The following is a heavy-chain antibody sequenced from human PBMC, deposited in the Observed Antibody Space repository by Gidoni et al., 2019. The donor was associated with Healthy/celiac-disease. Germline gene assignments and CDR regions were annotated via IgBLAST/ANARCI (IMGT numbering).Heavy chain of an antibody. CDR2: IYWDDDK. J-gene: IGHJ5*02. D-gene: IGHD3-22*01. Sequence: QITLKASGPTLLKPTQTRTPTGPFPGFSLSTSGVGVGWIRQPPGKALEWLALIYWDDDKRYSPSLKSRLTITKDTSKDQVVLTMPNMDPVDTATYYCAHRVSSGYYTTWFDPWGQGTLVTVSS. V-gene: IGHV2-5*02. CDR3: AHRVSSGYYTTWFDP. CDR1: GFSLSTSGVG.